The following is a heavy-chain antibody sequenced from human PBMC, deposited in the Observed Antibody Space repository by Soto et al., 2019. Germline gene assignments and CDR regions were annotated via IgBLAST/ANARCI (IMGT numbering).Heavy chain of an antibody. Sequence: QVQLVQSGTEVKKPGSSVKVSCKASGGTFRNYPINWVRQAPGQGLEWMGSIFPLTDIPDYAQNCQARLTISADKSTRTAYMEWSSLKSDDTDMYVCARGPLVVSNYFESWGQGTLVTVSS. CDR1: GGTFRNYP. V-gene: IGHV1-69*02. CDR2: IFPLTDIP. CDR3: ARGPLVVSNYFES. J-gene: IGHJ4*02.